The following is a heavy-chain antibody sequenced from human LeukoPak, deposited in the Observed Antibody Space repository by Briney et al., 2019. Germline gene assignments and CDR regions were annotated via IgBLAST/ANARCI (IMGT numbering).Heavy chain of an antibody. V-gene: IGHV3-7*01. CDR2: IKQDGSEK. D-gene: IGHD1-1*01. Sequence: GGSLRLSCAASGFTFSNYWMNWVRQAPGKGLEWVANIKQDGSEKYYVDSVKGRFTISRDNAKNSLYLQMNSLRAEDTAVYYCARAGFGTAGADYWGQGTLVTVSS. CDR3: ARAGFGTAGADY. J-gene: IGHJ4*02. CDR1: GFTFSNYW.